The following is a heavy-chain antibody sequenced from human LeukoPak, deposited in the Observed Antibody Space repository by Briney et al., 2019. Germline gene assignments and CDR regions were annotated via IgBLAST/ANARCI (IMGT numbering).Heavy chain of an antibody. V-gene: IGHV3-30*04. CDR1: GFTFSSYA. CDR3: ARSTVDYSSWNY. Sequence: LPGRSLRLSCAASGFTFSSYAMHWVRQAPGKGLEWVAVISYDGSNKYYADSVKGRFTISRDNSKNTLYLQMNSPRAEDTAVYYCARSTVDYSSWNYWGQGTLVTVSS. CDR2: ISYDGSNK. J-gene: IGHJ4*02. D-gene: IGHD6-6*01.